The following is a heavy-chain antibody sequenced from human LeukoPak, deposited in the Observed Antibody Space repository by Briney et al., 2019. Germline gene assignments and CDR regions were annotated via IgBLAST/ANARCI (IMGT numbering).Heavy chain of an antibody. CDR1: GFTFSSYS. D-gene: IGHD6-19*01. CDR2: ISSSSSYI. J-gene: IGHJ3*02. CDR3: AREFWGPIAVAGSRSAFDI. Sequence: GGSLRLSCAASGFTFSSYSMNWVRQAPGKGLEWVSSISSSSSYIYYADPVKGRFTISRDNAKNSLYLQMNSLRAEDTAVYYCAREFWGPIAVAGSRSAFDIWGQGTMVTVSS. V-gene: IGHV3-21*01.